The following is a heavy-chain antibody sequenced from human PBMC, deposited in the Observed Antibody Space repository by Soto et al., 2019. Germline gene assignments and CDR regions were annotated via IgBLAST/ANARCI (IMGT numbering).Heavy chain of an antibody. D-gene: IGHD5-18*01. CDR2: TSGSGKNT. J-gene: IGHJ6*02. CDR3: AKVGGYSFHYLNYNAMDV. CDR1: GFTFSSHG. V-gene: IGHV3-23*01. Sequence: PGGSLRLSXAASGFTFSSHGMSWVRQAPGKGLEWVSGTSGSGKNTYYADSVKGRFSISRDNSKNTLYLQMNSLRAEDTALYYCAKVGGYSFHYLNYNAMDVWGQGTTVTVSS.